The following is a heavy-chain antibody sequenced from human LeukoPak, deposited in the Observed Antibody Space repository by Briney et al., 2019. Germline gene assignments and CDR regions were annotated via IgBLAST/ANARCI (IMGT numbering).Heavy chain of an antibody. D-gene: IGHD5-18*01. CDR3: AKDIKLRGYSYGYVDY. CDR2: ISRSSTYT. J-gene: IGHJ4*02. Sequence: GGSLRLSCAASGFTFSYYSMNWVRQSPGKGLEWVSSISRSSTYTYYADSLKGRIAISRDNSKNSLYLQMNSLRAEDTAVYYCAKDIKLRGYSYGYVDYWGQGTLVTVSS. V-gene: IGHV3-21*04. CDR1: GFTFSYYS.